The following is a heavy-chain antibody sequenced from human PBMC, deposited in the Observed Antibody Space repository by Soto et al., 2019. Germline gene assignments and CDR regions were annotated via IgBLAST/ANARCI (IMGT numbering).Heavy chain of an antibody. D-gene: IGHD2-2*01. V-gene: IGHV4-31*03. CDR1: GGSISSGGYY. CDR2: IYYSGST. Sequence: SETLSLTCTVSGGSISSGGYYWSWIRQHPGKGLEWIGYIYYSGSTYYNPSLKSRVTISVDTSKNQFSLKLSSVTAADTAVYYCARAGTAVVVPAAIFGRIYFDYWGQGTLVTVSS. J-gene: IGHJ4*02. CDR3: ARAGTAVVVPAAIFGRIYFDY.